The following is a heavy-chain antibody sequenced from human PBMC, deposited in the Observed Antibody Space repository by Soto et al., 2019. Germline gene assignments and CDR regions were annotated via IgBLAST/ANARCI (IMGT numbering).Heavy chain of an antibody. Sequence: SVKVSCKASEDIFSSYAISGGRQPPGHGLEWLGGIIPVFGTTNYEGKFQGRVTITADESTNTAYMELSSLRSGDTAMYYCARGGSPYVWFNEFWGQGTLVTVSS. CDR2: IIPVFGTT. J-gene: IGHJ4*02. CDR1: EDIFSSYA. CDR3: ARGGSPYVWFNEF. V-gene: IGHV1-69*13. D-gene: IGHD3-16*01.